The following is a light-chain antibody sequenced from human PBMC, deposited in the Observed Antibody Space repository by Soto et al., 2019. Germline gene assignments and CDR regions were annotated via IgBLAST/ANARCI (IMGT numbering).Light chain of an antibody. CDR1: NSNVGSNY. Sequence: QSGLTQPPSVSAATGQKVTISCSGSNSNVGSNYVAWYQHLPGTAPKLLIYDNYKRPSGIADRFSGSKSGTSATLAITGLQTGDEADYYCGTWDSSLSAYVFGTGTKLTVL. CDR3: GTWDSSLSAYV. CDR2: DNY. V-gene: IGLV1-51*01. J-gene: IGLJ1*01.